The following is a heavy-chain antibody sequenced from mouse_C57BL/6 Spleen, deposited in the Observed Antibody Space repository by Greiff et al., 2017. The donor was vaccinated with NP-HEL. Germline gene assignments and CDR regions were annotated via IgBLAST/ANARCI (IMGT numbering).Heavy chain of an antibody. CDR3: ARDRGVYYGSSPPDY. CDR2: ISDGGSYT. CDR1: GFTFSSYA. J-gene: IGHJ2*01. V-gene: IGHV5-4*01. Sequence: EVKLMESGGGLVKPGGSLKLSCAASGFTFSSYAMSWVRQTPEKRLEWVATISDGGSYTYYPDNVKGRFTISRDNAKNNLYLQMSHLKSEDTAMYYCARDRGVYYGSSPPDYWGQGTTLTVSS. D-gene: IGHD1-1*01.